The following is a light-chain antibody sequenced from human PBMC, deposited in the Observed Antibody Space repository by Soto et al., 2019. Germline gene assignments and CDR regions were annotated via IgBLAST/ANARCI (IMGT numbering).Light chain of an antibody. CDR2: GAS. J-gene: IGKJ4*01. CDR3: QQYGNLPLT. CDR1: QSVTSNY. Sequence: EIVLTQSPGTLSLSPGERATLSCRASQSVTSNYLAWYQQKPGQAPRLLIHGASSRATGNPDRFSGSGSGTDFTLTISRLEPEDFAVYYRQQYGNLPLTFGGGTKVDIK. V-gene: IGKV3-20*01.